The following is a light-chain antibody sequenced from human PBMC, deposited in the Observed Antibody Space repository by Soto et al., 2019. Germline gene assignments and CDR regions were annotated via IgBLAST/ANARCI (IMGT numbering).Light chain of an antibody. V-gene: IGKV3D-15*01. J-gene: IGKJ4*01. CDR1: QNMDNT. CDR2: GAS. CDR3: QQYNTWPPLT. Sequence: EIVMTQSPATLSVSPGDRVTLSCRASQNMDNTLAWYQQRPGQPPRLRIYGASTRANGIPARFSGSGSGTEFTLNISSLKSEDFAVYCCQQYNTWPPLTFGGGTKVAIK.